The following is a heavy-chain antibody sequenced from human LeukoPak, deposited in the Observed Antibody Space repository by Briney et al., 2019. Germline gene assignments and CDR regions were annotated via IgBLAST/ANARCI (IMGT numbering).Heavy chain of an antibody. J-gene: IGHJ4*02. CDR1: GFTFSSYG. D-gene: IGHD3-10*02. V-gene: IGHV3-23*01. CDR3: ATDVFGDGDDY. CDR2: ISGSGGST. Sequence: GGSLRLSCAASGFTFSSYGMSWVRQAPGKGLEWVSAISGSGGSTYYADSVKGRFTISRDNSKDTLYLQMNSLRAEDTAVYYCATDVFGDGDDYWGQGTLVTVSS.